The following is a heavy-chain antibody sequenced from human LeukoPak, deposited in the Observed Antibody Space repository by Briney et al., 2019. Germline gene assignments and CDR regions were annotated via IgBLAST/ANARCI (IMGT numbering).Heavy chain of an antibody. CDR3: ARGADMATISPPHFFDY. CDR2: IIPIFGTA. V-gene: IGHV1-69*05. CDR1: GGTFSSYA. J-gene: IGHJ4*02. D-gene: IGHD5-24*01. Sequence: ASVKVSCKASGGTFSSYAISWVRQAPGQGLEWMGGIIPIFGTANYAQKFQGRVTITTDESTSTAYMELSSLRSEDTAVYYCARGADMATISPPHFFDYWGQGTLVTVSS.